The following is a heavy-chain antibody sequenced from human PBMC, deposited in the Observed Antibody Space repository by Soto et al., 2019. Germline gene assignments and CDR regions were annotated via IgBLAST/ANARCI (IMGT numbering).Heavy chain of an antibody. Sequence: QVQLVQSGAEVKKPGASVKVSCKASGSTFTNYGINWLRKAPGQGLEWLGWVSAYNGERRYAQRVQARVIMTTDTSTTTAYMELRSLRSDDTAVYYCSRGTSIPASGDYWGQGTLVTVSS. V-gene: IGHV1-18*01. D-gene: IGHD6-6*01. CDR3: SRGTSIPASGDY. CDR2: VSAYNGER. J-gene: IGHJ4*01. CDR1: GSTFTNYG.